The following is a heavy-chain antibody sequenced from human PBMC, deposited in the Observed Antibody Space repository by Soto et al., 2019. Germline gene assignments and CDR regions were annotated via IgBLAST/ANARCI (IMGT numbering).Heavy chain of an antibody. CDR3: ARGPARGIVLVPAAMNYYYGMDV. CDR2: IYPGDSDT. D-gene: IGHD2-2*01. Sequence: GESLKISCKGSGYSFSSYWIGWVRQMPGKGLEWMGIIYPGDSDTRYSPSFQGQVTISADKSISTAYLQWSSLRAEDTAVYYCARGPARGIVLVPAAMNYYYGMDVWGQGTTVTVSS. J-gene: IGHJ6*02. V-gene: IGHV5-51*01. CDR1: GYSFSSYW.